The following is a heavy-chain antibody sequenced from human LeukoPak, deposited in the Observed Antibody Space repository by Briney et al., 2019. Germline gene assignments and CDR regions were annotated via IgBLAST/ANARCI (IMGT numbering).Heavy chain of an antibody. CDR1: GFTFSSYW. CDR3: ARGDTVTKVGYYYYYMDV. Sequence: GGSLRLSCAASGFTFSSYWMHWVRQAPGKGLVWVSRINTDGSSTSYADSVKGRFTISRDNAKNTLYLQMNSLRAEDTAVYYCARGDTVTKVGYYYYYMDVWGKGTTVTVSS. CDR2: INTDGSST. D-gene: IGHD4-11*01. J-gene: IGHJ6*03. V-gene: IGHV3-74*01.